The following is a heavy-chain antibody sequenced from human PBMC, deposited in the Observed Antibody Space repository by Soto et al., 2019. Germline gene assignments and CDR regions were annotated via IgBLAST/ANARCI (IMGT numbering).Heavy chain of an antibody. D-gene: IGHD5-12*01. J-gene: IGHJ4*02. CDR2: ISGSTVRT. Sequence: GWSLRLSCAASGFSFSTYAMSWVRQDPEKGLEWVSSISGSTVRTDYADSVKGRFTISRDNSKNTLYLQMNSLRAEDTAVYYCAKDPGWLQVYWGQGTPVTVSS. V-gene: IGHV3-23*01. CDR1: GFSFSTYA. CDR3: AKDPGWLQVY.